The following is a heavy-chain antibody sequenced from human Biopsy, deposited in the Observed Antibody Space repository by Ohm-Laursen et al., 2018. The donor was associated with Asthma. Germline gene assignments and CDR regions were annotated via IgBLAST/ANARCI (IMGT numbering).Heavy chain of an antibody. V-gene: IGHV1-58*01. J-gene: IGHJ4*01. CDR3: AAGRASLQRDSLI. Sequence: GASVKVSCNASGVALSGYTFEWVRQARGLGLEWIAWIVFASGATNYAQNFQDRLTVTRDMSAGSVSMELRGLRSTDTAVYYCAAGRASLQRDSLIWGQGSLVSVS. CDR1: GVALSGYT. D-gene: IGHD3-3*01. CDR2: IVFASGAT.